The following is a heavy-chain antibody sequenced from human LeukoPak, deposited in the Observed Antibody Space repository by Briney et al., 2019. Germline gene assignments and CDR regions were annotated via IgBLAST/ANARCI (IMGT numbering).Heavy chain of an antibody. V-gene: IGHV1-2*02. CDR3: AREGSRGYYDSSGYYRFDP. J-gene: IGHJ5*02. Sequence: GASVKVSCKASGYTFTGYYMHWVRQAPGQGLEWMGWINPNSGGTNYAQKFQGRVTMTRDTSISTAYMELSRLRSDDTAVYYCAREGSRGYYDSSGYYRFDPWGQGTLVTVSS. CDR2: INPNSGGT. CDR1: GYTFTGYY. D-gene: IGHD3-22*01.